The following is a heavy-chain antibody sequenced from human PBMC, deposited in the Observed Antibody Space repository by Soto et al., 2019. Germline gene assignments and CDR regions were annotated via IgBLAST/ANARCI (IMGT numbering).Heavy chain of an antibody. CDR1: GFTFSSYA. Sequence: GGSLRLSCAASGFTFSSYAMSWVRQTPGMGLEWVSAIGGSGGTTYYADSVKGRFTISRDNSKNTLYLQVNSLRAEDTAVYYCAKNCGGDCYTNFDFWGQGTLVTVSS. V-gene: IGHV3-23*01. CDR3: AKNCGGDCYTNFDF. J-gene: IGHJ4*02. CDR2: IGGSGGTT. D-gene: IGHD2-21*02.